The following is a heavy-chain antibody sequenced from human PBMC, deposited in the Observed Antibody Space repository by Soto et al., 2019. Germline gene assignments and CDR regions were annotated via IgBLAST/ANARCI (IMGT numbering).Heavy chain of an antibody. CDR2: IIPLWGST. CDR1: GGTLSSFA. J-gene: IGHJ4*02. Sequence: QVQLVQSGAEVKKPGSSVKVSCKASGGTLSSFAISWVRQAPGQGLEWIGGIIPLWGSTSYAQKFQGRVTITADESTNTACMELNGLRSEDTAVYYCARDSSSWYFFDYWGQGTLVTVSS. CDR3: ARDSSSWYFFDY. V-gene: IGHV1-69*01. D-gene: IGHD6-13*01.